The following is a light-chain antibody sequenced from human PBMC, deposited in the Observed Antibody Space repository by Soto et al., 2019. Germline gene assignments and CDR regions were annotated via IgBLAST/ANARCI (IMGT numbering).Light chain of an antibody. CDR3: QLYGSSPPHT. CDR1: QSVSNNY. Sequence: ETVLTQSPGTLSLSPGERDTLSCRASQSVSNNYVNWYQQKPGQSPRLLIYDVSNRATGIPDRFSGAGSGTDFPLTISRLEPEDFAVYYCQLYGSSPPHTFGQGTKLEI. J-gene: IGKJ2*01. CDR2: DVS. V-gene: IGKV3-20*01.